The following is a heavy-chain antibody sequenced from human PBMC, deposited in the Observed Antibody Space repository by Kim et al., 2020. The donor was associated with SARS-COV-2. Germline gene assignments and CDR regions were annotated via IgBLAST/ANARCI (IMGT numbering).Heavy chain of an antibody. Sequence: ASVKVSCKAADYTLSNYGISWVRQAPGRGLEWMGWISFHNGNTHYAQKLQGRVTMTADTSTSTAYMELRSLRSDDTAVYYCARDQAAPTYYYGSGSYYPPFAFWGQATLVTV. CDR3: ARDQAAPTYYYGSGSYYPPFAF. D-gene: IGHD3-10*01. V-gene: IGHV1-18*01. CDR1: DYTLSNYG. J-gene: IGHJ4*02. CDR2: ISFHNGNT.